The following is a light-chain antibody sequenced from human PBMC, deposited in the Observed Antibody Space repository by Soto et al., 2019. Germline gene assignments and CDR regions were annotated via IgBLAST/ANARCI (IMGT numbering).Light chain of an antibody. CDR2: DAS. J-gene: IGKJ1*01. V-gene: IGKV1-5*01. Sequence: DIQMTQSPSTLSASLGDRVTITCRASQRISSWLAWYQQKPGKAPKLLIYDASSLESGVPSRFSGSGSGTEFTLTISSLQPDDFATYYCQHYNSFSPWTFGQGTKVEIK. CDR1: QRISSW. CDR3: QHYNSFSPWT.